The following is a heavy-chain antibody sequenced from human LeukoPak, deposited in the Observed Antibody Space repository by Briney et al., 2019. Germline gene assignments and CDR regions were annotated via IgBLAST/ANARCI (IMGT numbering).Heavy chain of an antibody. CDR2: IKKDGSEI. J-gene: IGHJ3*02. Sequence: PGGSLRLSCAASGFIFSRYWMSWVRQAPGKGLEWVANIKKDGSEIFYVDSVKGRFTISRDNAKTSLYLQMNSLRAEDTAVYYCATYSGPDKLDAFDIWGQGTMVTVSS. CDR3: ATYSGPDKLDAFDI. V-gene: IGHV3-7*01. CDR1: GFIFSRYW. D-gene: IGHD5-12*01.